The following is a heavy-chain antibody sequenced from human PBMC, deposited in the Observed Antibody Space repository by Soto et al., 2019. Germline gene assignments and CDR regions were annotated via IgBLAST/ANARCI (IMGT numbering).Heavy chain of an antibody. Sequence: ASVKVSCKASGYTFTSYGISWVRQAPGQGLEWMGWISAYNGNTNYAQKLQGRVTMTTDTSTSTAYMELRSLRSDDTAVYYCASVSSGSITMVRGVPISYYFHYWGQGTLVTVSS. CDR2: ISAYNGNT. J-gene: IGHJ4*02. V-gene: IGHV1-18*01. CDR1: GYTFTSYG. CDR3: ASVSSGSITMVRGVPISYYFHY. D-gene: IGHD3-10*01.